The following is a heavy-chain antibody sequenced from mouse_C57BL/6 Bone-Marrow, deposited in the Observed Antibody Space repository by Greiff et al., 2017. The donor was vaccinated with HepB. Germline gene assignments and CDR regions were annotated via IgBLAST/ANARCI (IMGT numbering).Heavy chain of an antibody. CDR2: ISSGSSTI. J-gene: IGHJ1*03. CDR1: GFTFSDYG. CDR3: ARLGGYYGWYFDV. V-gene: IGHV5-17*01. D-gene: IGHD2-3*01. Sequence: EVKVEESGGGLVKPGGSLKLSCAASGFTFSDYGMHWVRQAPEKGLEWVAYISSGSSTIYYADTVKGRFTISRDNAKNTLFLQMTSLRSEDTAMYYCARLGGYYGWYFDVWGTGTTVTVSS.